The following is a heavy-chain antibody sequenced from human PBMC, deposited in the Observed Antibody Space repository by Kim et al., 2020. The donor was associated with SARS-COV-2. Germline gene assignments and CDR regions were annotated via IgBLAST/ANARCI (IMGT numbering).Heavy chain of an antibody. Sequence: SQTLSLTCAVSGDSVSRYIWTWIRQSPSRGLEWLGRTYYTSKLYNDYAPSRKSRITIKPDTSKNQVSLQPNSVTPEDTAVYFCARGKFFEYWGQGTLVTV. V-gene: IGHV6-1*01. CDR3: ARGKFFEY. J-gene: IGHJ4*02. CDR2: TYYTSKLYN. CDR1: GDSVSRYI.